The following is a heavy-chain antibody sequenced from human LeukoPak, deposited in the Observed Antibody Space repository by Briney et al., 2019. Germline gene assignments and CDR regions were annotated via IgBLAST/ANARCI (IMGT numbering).Heavy chain of an antibody. D-gene: IGHD1-1*01. V-gene: IGHV3-74*01. CDR3: ARAYNSHFDY. Sequence: PGGSLRLSCAASGFTFSSYWMHWVRQAPGKGLVCVSRIKSDGNSTSYSDCVEGRFFISRDDAKNTLYLQMNSLRAEDTAVYYCARAYNSHFDYWGQGALVTVSS. CDR1: GFTFSSYW. J-gene: IGHJ4*02. CDR2: IKSDGNST.